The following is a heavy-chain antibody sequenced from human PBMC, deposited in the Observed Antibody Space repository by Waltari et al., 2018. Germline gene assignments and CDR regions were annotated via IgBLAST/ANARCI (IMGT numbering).Heavy chain of an antibody. J-gene: IGHJ4*02. CDR1: GYTFANYW. CDR3: ARPSWSRALWYGDF. V-gene: IGHV5-51*01. D-gene: IGHD3-10*01. Sequence: EVPLVQSGAEVKKPGESLRISCEGSGYTFANYWIGWVRQTPDKGLEWMGIIFPDDSDTRYSPSFQGQVTISVDKSINTAYLQWNSLKASDTAVYFCARPSWSRALWYGDFWGQGTVVTVSS. CDR2: IFPDDSDT.